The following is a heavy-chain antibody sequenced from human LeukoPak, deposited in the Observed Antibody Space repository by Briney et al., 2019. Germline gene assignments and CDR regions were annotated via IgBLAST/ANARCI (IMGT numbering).Heavy chain of an antibody. CDR1: GFTFSSYW. Sequence: PGGSLRLSCAASGFTFSSYWMSWVRQAPGKGLEWVANIKQDGSEKYYVDSVKGRFTISRDNAKNSLYLQMNSLRAEDTAVYYCARGTYSTYYYDSSGYYLFDYWGQGTLVTVSS. V-gene: IGHV3-7*01. CDR2: IKQDGSEK. CDR3: ARGTYSTYYYDSSGYYLFDY. D-gene: IGHD3-22*01. J-gene: IGHJ4*02.